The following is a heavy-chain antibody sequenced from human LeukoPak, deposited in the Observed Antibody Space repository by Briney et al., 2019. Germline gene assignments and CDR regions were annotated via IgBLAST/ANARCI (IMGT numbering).Heavy chain of an antibody. Sequence: GGSLRLSCEVSGFTVRSNYMSWVRQAPGKGLEWVSHIYSGGTTYYADSVKDRFNISRDNSKNTLYLQMNSLRAEDTAVYYCASGELLLFTYWGQGTLVTVSS. V-gene: IGHV3-66*01. CDR1: GFTVRSNY. J-gene: IGHJ4*02. D-gene: IGHD3-10*01. CDR2: IYSGGTT. CDR3: ASGELLLFTY.